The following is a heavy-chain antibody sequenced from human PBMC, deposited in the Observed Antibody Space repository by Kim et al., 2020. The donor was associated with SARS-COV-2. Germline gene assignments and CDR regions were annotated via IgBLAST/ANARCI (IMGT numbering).Heavy chain of an antibody. Sequence: GRFTISRDNAKKSLYLQMNSLRAEDTAVYYCARDQLGDFWSGYMGVYFDYWGQGTLVTVSS. D-gene: IGHD3-3*01. V-gene: IGHV3-48*03. CDR3: ARDQLGDFWSGYMGVYFDY. J-gene: IGHJ4*02.